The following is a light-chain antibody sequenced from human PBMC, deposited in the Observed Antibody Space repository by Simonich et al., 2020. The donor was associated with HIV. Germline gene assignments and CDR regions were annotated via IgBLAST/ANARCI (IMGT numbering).Light chain of an antibody. Sequence: IVMTQSPDSLAVSLGERATINCKSSQSVFYSSNNKNYLAWYRQKPGQPPQLLIYWASTREAGVPDRFSGSGSGTDFTLTISSLQAEDVAVYYCQQYYTTPLTFGGGTKVEIK. J-gene: IGKJ4*01. CDR1: QSVFYSSNNKNY. CDR2: WAS. V-gene: IGKV4-1*01. CDR3: QQYYTTPLT.